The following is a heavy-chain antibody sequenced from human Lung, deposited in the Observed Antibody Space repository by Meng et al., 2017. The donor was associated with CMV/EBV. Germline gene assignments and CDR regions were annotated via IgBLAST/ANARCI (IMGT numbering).Heavy chain of an antibody. CDR3: LRRSGGSV. Sequence: QVQLRESDPALVKPADTLSLSCAVSGDSITNHNWWAWVRQPPGKGLEWIGEIPHRGSSAYNPSLKSRVSMSIDKSKNQFSLKLTSVTAADTAVYHCLRRSGGSVWGQGTLVTVSS. CDR2: IPHRGSS. D-gene: IGHD3-10*01. CDR1: GDSITNHNW. V-gene: IGHV4-4*02. J-gene: IGHJ1*01.